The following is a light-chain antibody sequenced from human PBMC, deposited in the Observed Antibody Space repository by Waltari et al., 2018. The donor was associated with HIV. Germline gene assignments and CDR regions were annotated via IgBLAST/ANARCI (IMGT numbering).Light chain of an antibody. CDR3: QVWISPNDQLNWV. J-gene: IGLJ3*02. CDR1: NIGRKS. V-gene: IGLV3-21*02. Sequence: SYVLTKPPSVSVASGQTARIICGGGNIGRKSVHWYQQMPGQAPVLVVYDGRDRPSGIPERISGSNSGNTATLTISRVEAGDEADYYCQVWISPNDQLNWVFGGGTKLTVL. CDR2: DGR.